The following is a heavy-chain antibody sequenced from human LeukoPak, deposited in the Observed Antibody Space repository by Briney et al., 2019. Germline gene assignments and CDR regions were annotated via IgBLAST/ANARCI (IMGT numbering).Heavy chain of an antibody. V-gene: IGHV3-48*03. Sequence: GGSLRLSCAASGFTFSSYEMNWVRQAPGKGLEWVSYISSSGSTIYYADSVKGRFTISRDNSKNTLYLQMNSLRVEDTAGYYCARGDRGTAAGNNWFNPWGQGTLVTVSS. CDR1: GFTFSSYE. J-gene: IGHJ5*02. D-gene: IGHD6-13*01. CDR3: ARGDRGTAAGNNWFNP. CDR2: ISSSGSTI.